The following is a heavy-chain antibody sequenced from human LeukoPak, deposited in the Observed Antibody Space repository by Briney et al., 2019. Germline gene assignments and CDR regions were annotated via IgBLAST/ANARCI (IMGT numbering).Heavy chain of an antibody. CDR3: ARGYGSGYYYYYMDV. CDR1: GFTFSSYW. CDR2: IKQDGSEK. J-gene: IGHJ6*03. D-gene: IGHD3-10*01. Sequence: GGSLRLSCAASGFTFSSYWMSWVRQAPGKGPEWVANIKQDGSEKYYVDSVKGRFTISRDNAKNSLYLQMNSLRAEDTAVYYCARGYGSGYYYYYMDVWGKGTTVTVSS. V-gene: IGHV3-7*01.